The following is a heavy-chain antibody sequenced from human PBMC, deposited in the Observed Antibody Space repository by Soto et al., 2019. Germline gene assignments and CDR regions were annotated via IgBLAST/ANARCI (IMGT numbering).Heavy chain of an antibody. CDR3: GRGRSGQIVVFY. CDR1: GYTFAGHY. CDR2: IGPESGAT. D-gene: IGHD1-26*01. Sequence: ASVKVSCKASGYTFAGHYIHWVRQAPEQGPEWMGEIGPESGATRYAQKFQGRVTMTRDTSITTVYMELKNLSPDDTAVYYCGRGRSGQIVVFYWGQGTPVTVSS. J-gene: IGHJ4*02. V-gene: IGHV1-2*02.